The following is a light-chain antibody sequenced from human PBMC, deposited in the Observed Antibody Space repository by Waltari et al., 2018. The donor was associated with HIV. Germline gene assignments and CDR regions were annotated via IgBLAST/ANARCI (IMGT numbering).Light chain of an antibody. CDR2: GNS. V-gene: IGLV1-40*01. CDR3: QSYDSSLSGSV. CDR1: SSNSGAGYD. J-gene: IGLJ2*01. Sequence: QAVLTQPPSVSGAPGLRVTIPCTGSSSNSGAGYDVHWYQQLPGTAPKLLIYGNSNRPSGVPDRFSGSKSGTSASLAIAGLQAEDEAEYYCQSYDSSLSGSVFGGGTKLTVL.